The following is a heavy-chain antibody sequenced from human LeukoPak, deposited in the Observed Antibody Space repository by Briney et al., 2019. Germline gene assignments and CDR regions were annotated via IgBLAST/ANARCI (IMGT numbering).Heavy chain of an antibody. D-gene: IGHD1-1*01. Sequence: PGGSLRLSCAASGFTFSSYSMNWIRQPPGKGLEWIGSIHYSGSTYYNPSLKSRVTISVDTSKNQFSLKLSSVTAADTAVYYCARTAGSQAEHFQHWGQGTLVTVSS. CDR1: GFTFSSYS. CDR2: IHYSGST. V-gene: IGHV4-39*07. J-gene: IGHJ1*01. CDR3: ARTAGSQAEHFQH.